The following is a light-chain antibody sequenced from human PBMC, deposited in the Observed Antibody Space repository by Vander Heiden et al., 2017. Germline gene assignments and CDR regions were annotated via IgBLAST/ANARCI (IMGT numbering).Light chain of an antibody. J-gene: IGLJ2*01. CDR3: QSYDSGLSGYVV. Sequence: QSVLTQPPSVSGAPGQRVTISCTGSSSNIGADYDVHWYQQRPVTAPKLLIYGNTNRPSGVPDRFSGSKSGTSASLAITGLQAEDEADYYCQSYDSGLSGYVVFGGGTKLTVL. CDR2: GNT. V-gene: IGLV1-40*01. CDR1: SSNIGADYD.